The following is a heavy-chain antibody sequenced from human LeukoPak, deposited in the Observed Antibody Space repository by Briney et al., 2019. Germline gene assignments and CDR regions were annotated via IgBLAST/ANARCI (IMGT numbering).Heavy chain of an antibody. Sequence: GSLRLSCAASGFTFSNYGMHWVRQAPGKGLEWVAVIWYDGSNKYYADSVKGRFTISRDNSKNTLYLQMNSLRAEDTAVYYCARNPSPGDIVDMDVWGKGTTVTVSS. D-gene: IGHD2-15*01. V-gene: IGHV3-33*08. CDR1: GFTFSNYG. J-gene: IGHJ6*03. CDR3: ARNPSPGDIVDMDV. CDR2: IWYDGSNK.